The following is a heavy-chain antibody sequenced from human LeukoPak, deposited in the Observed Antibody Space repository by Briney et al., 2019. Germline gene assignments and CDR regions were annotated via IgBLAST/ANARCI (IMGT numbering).Heavy chain of an antibody. CDR2: ISSSSSYI. J-gene: IGHJ5*02. CDR1: GFTFSSYS. D-gene: IGHD6-6*01. V-gene: IGHV3-21*01. Sequence: GGSLRLSCAASGFTFSSYSMNWVRQAPGKGLEWVSSISSSSSYIYYADSVKGRFTISRDNAKNSLYLQMNSLRAEDTAVYYCARGVGSAHSGASQLVFDSPPNWFDPWGQGTLVTVSS. CDR3: ARGVGSAHSGASQLVFDSPPNWFDP.